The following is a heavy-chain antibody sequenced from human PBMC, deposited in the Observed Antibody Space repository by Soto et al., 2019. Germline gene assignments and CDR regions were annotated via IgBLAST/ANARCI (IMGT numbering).Heavy chain of an antibody. D-gene: IGHD1-26*01. J-gene: IGHJ6*02. V-gene: IGHV1-18*01. CDR1: GYTFTSYG. CDR2: ISAYNGNT. CDR3: ARDLTSRVVATNYYYYGMDV. Sequence: QVQLVQSGAEVKKPGASVKVSCKASGYTFTSYGISWVRQAPGQGLEWMGWISAYNGNTNYAHKLQGRVTMTTDTSTSTAYMELRSLRSDDTAVYYCARDLTSRVVATNYYYYGMDVWGQGTTVTVSS.